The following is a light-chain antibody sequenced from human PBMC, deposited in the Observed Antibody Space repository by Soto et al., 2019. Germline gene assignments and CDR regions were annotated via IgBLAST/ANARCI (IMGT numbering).Light chain of an antibody. J-gene: IGKJ4*01. CDR3: HQYDSLPLT. V-gene: IGKV3-20*01. CDR2: DAS. CDR1: QSVASNY. Sequence: EIVLTQSPGTLSLSPGERATLSCRASQSVASNYLGWYQQKPGQAPRVLIFDASIRATGIPDRFSASGSGSDFTLTISRLEPADFAVYYCHQYDSLPLTFGGGTKVDIK.